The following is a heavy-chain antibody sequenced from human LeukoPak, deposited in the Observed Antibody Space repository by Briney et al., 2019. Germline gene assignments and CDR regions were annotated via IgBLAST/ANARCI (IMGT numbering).Heavy chain of an antibody. Sequence: PGGSLRLSCAASGFTFSSYAMSWVRQAPGKGLEWVSAISGSGGSTDYADSVKGRFTISRDNCKNKLYLQMNSLRAEDTAVYYCAKEYDILTGHPSWGQGTLVTVSS. J-gene: IGHJ4*02. CDR1: GFTFSSYA. D-gene: IGHD3-9*01. V-gene: IGHV3-23*01. CDR3: AKEYDILTGHPS. CDR2: ISGSGGST.